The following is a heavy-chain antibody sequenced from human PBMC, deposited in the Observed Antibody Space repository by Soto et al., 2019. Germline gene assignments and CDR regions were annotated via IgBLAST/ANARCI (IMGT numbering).Heavy chain of an antibody. CDR3: AKDRCARCGGEVGYYYYGMDV. V-gene: IGHV3-23*01. CDR1: GFTFCSYA. D-gene: IGHD2-21*01. CDR2: ISGSGGST. J-gene: IGHJ6*02. Sequence: PGGSLRLSCAASGFTFCSYAMSWVRQAPGKGLEWVSAISGSGGSTYYADSVKGRFTISRDNSKNTLYLQMNSLRAEDTAVYYCAKDRCARCGGEVGYYYYGMDVWGQGTTVTVSS.